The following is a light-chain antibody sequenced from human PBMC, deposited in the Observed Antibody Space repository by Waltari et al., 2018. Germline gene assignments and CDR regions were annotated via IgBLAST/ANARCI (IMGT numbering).Light chain of an antibody. Sequence: DIRMTQSPSSLSASLGDRVTITCRASQSISSYLNWYQQKPGKAPNLLIYAASSLQSGVPSRFSGSGSATDFTLTISSLQPEDFATYYCQQSYSSPFTIAGGTKVEIK. CDR2: AAS. J-gene: IGKJ4*01. V-gene: IGKV1-39*01. CDR1: QSISSY. CDR3: QQSYSSPFT.